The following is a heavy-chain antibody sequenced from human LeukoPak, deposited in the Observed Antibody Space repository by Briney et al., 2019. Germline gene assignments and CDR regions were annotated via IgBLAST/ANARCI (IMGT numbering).Heavy chain of an antibody. Sequence: GGSLRLSCAASGFTFSSYSMNWVRQAPGKGLEWVSSISSSSSYIYYADSVKGRFTISRDNAKNSLYLQMNSLRAEDTAVYYCARDASRAGLGANDYWGQGTLVTVSS. D-gene: IGHD1-26*01. V-gene: IGHV3-21*01. CDR2: ISSSSSYI. CDR1: GFTFSSYS. CDR3: ARDASRAGLGANDY. J-gene: IGHJ4*02.